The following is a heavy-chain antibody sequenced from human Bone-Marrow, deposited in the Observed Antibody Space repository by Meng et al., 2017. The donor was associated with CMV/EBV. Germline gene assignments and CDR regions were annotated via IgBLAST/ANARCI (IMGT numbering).Heavy chain of an antibody. CDR1: GYTFTSYG. J-gene: IGHJ4*02. Sequence: ASVKVSCKASGYTFTSYGISWVRQAPGQGLEWMGWISAYNGNTNYAQKLQGRVTMTTDTSTSTAYMELRSLRSDDTAVYYCASIRGYSGYGPDDYWGPGTLVTGSS. CDR3: ASIRGYSGYGPDDY. D-gene: IGHD5-12*01. CDR2: ISAYNGNT. V-gene: IGHV1-18*01.